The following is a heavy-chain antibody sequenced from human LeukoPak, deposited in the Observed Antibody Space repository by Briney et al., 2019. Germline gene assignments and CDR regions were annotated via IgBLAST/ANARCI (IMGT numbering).Heavy chain of an antibody. CDR3: ARDTGIPYGEFDY. Sequence: ASVKVSCKASGYTFTSYYMHWVRQAPGQGLEWMGIINPSGDSTSYAQKFQGRVTMTRDMSTSTVCMELSSLRSEDTAVYYCARDTGIPYGEFDYWGQGTLVTVSS. J-gene: IGHJ4*02. CDR1: GYTFTSYY. D-gene: IGHD4-11*01. CDR2: INPSGDST. V-gene: IGHV1-46*01.